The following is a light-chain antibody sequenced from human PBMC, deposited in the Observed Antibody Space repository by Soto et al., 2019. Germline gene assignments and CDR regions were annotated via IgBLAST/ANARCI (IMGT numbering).Light chain of an antibody. CDR1: QDISNY. V-gene: IGKV1-33*01. Sequence: DIQITQSPSSLSASIGDRVTITCQASQDISNYLNWYQQKPGKAPKLLIYDASNLETGVPSRFSGGGSGTDFTFTISSLQPEAIATYYCQQYANLPPLTFGAGTKVEIK. J-gene: IGKJ4*01. CDR2: DAS. CDR3: QQYANLPPLT.